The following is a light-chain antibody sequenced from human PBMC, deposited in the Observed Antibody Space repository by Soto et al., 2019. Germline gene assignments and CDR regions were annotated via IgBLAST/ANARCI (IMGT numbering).Light chain of an antibody. J-gene: IGKJ1*01. CDR1: QPINNW. CDR2: DAS. V-gene: IGKV1-5*01. Sequence: DIQMTQSPSTLSASVGDRVTISCRASQPINNWLAWYQQKPGEAPRLLIYDASNLESGVPSRFSGRGSETEFTLTINGLRPDDFATYYCQQYDSLWTFGQGTTV. CDR3: QQYDSLWT.